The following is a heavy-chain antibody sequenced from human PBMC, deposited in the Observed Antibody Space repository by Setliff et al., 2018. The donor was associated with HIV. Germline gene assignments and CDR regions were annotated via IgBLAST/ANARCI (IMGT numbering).Heavy chain of an antibody. Sequence: SETLSLTCIVSHGSITSTSYYWGWVRQSPGRGLEWIGSIYYSGRTYYNPSLKSRLSMSVDTSRNQFSLDLTSVTATDTAVYFCAGETAPAARLPNLAGSRPSGCYHYMDVWGKGTTVTVSS. V-gene: IGHV4-39*07. CDR2: IYYSGRT. D-gene: IGHD2-8*01. CDR1: HGSITSTSYY. J-gene: IGHJ6*03. CDR3: AGETAPAARLPNLAGSRPSGCYHYMDV.